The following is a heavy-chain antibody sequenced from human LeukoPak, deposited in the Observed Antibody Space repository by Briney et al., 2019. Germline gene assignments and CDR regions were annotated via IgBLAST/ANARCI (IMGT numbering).Heavy chain of an antibody. CDR2: IYYSGST. Sequence: SETLSLTCTVSGGSISSGDYYWSWIRQPPGKGLEWIGYIYYSGSTYYNPSLKSRVTISVDTSKNQFSLKLSSVTAADTAVYYCARDLASWEFGAFDIWGQGTMVTVSS. V-gene: IGHV4-30-4*08. D-gene: IGHD1-26*01. CDR1: GGSISSGDYY. CDR3: ARDLASWEFGAFDI. J-gene: IGHJ3*02.